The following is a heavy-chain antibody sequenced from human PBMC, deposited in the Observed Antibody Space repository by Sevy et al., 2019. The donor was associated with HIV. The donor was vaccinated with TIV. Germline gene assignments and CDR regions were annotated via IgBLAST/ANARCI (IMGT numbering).Heavy chain of an antibody. CDR3: ATHPDIVVVPAAPNRAYGMDV. CDR2: FDPEDGET. Sequence: ASVKVSCKVSGYTLTELSMHWVRQAPGKGLEWMGGFDPEDGETIYAQKFQGRVTMTEDTSTDTAYMELSSLRSEDTAVYYCATHPDIVVVPAAPNRAYGMDVWGHGTTVTVSS. J-gene: IGHJ6*02. V-gene: IGHV1-24*01. CDR1: GYTLTELS. D-gene: IGHD2-2*01.